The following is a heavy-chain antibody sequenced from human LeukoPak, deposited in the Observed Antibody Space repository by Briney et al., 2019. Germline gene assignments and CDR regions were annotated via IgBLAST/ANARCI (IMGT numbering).Heavy chain of an antibody. CDR3: AKDLGLRVLRAYYFDY. D-gene: IGHD3-16*01. CDR1: GFTFSNYN. V-gene: IGHV3-48*04. Sequence: GGSLRLSCAASGFTFSNYNMNWVRQAPGKGLEWVSYISSSGSTIYYADSVKGRFTISRDNAKNSLYLQMNSLRAEDTAVYYCAKDLGLRVLRAYYFDYWGQGTLVTVSS. CDR2: ISSSGSTI. J-gene: IGHJ4*02.